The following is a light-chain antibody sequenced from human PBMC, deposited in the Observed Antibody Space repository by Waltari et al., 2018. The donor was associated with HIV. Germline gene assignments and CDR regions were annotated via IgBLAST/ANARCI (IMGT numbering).Light chain of an antibody. CDR1: NSNIGPHD. J-gene: IGLJ2*01. Sequence: QSVLTQPPSVSGAPGQRVTLSCPGSNSNIGPHDVLWYQQFPGTAPQLLIYNTNSRPSGVPDRFSGSKSGTSASLAISGLQAEDEADYFCQSSDSTLSGSVFGGGTKLTVL. CDR2: NTN. V-gene: IGLV1-40*01. CDR3: QSSDSTLSGSV.